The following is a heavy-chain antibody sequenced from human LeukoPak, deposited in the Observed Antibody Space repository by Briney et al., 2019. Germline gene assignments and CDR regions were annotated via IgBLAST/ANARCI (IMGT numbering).Heavy chain of an antibody. Sequence: PSETLSLTCTVSGGSISSSSYYWGWIRQPPGKGLEWIGSIYYSGSTYYNPSLKSRVTISVDTSKNQFSLKLSSVTAADTAVYYCASLGYGYPFGYWGQGTLVTVSS. J-gene: IGHJ4*02. CDR3: ASLGYGYPFGY. D-gene: IGHD5-18*01. CDR2: IYYSGST. V-gene: IGHV4-39*07. CDR1: GGSISSSSYY.